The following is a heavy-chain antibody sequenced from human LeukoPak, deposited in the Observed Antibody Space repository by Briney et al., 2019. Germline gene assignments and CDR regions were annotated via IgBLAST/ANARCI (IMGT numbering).Heavy chain of an antibody. CDR1: GSTFSSYA. V-gene: IGHV3-23*01. CDR3: AKDTSLDIARVFDS. Sequence: GGSLRLSCAASGSTFSSYAMSWVRQAPGKGLEWVSVISGSGGTTYYADSVKGRFTISRDNSKNTLYLQMNSLRAGDTAVYYCAKDTSLDIARVFDSWGQGTLVAVSS. D-gene: IGHD5-12*01. J-gene: IGHJ4*02. CDR2: ISGSGGTT.